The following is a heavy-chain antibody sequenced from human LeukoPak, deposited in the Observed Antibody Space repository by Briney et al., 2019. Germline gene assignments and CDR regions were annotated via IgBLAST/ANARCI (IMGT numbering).Heavy chain of an antibody. V-gene: IGHV3-48*03. CDR2: ISSSGSTI. J-gene: IGHJ4*02. CDR3: ARAYGSGFDY. Sequence: GGSLRLSCAASGFTFSNYGMNWVRQAPGKGLEWVSYISSSGSTIYYADSVKGRFTISRDNAKNSLYLQMNSLRAEDTAVYYCARAYGSGFDYWGQGTLVTVSS. D-gene: IGHD3-10*01. CDR1: GFTFSNYG.